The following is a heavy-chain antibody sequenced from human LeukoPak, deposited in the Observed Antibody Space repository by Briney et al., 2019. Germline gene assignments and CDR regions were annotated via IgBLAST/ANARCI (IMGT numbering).Heavy chain of an antibody. CDR2: INHSGST. CDR3: ATYYYGLFDI. CDR1: GGSFSGYY. Sequence: PSETLSLTCAVYGGSFSGYYWSWIRQPPGKGLEWIGEINHSGSTNYNPSLKSRVTISVDTSKNQFSLKLSSVTAADTAVYYCATYYYGLFDIWGQGTIVTVSS. V-gene: IGHV4-34*01. D-gene: IGHD3-10*01. J-gene: IGHJ3*02.